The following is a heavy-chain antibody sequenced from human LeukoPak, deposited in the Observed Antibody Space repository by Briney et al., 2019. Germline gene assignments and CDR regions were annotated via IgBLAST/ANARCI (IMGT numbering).Heavy chain of an antibody. V-gene: IGHV3-43*02. Sequence: AGGSLRHSCAASGFPFDDYAIHWVRQVPGKVLEWVSLISGDGVSTYYADSVKGRFTISRDNSKNSLYLQMNSLRTEDTALYYCAKDLGPSGAGWFDPWGQGTLVTVSS. CDR3: AKDLGPSGAGWFDP. CDR2: ISGDGVST. CDR1: GFPFDDYA. D-gene: IGHD7-27*01. J-gene: IGHJ5*02.